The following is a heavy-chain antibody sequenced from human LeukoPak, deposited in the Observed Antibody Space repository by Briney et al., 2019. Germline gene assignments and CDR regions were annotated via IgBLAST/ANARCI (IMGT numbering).Heavy chain of an antibody. CDR3: ARDRTPPQKLSSGSRRNWFDP. CDR1: GGTFSNYA. J-gene: IGHJ5*02. D-gene: IGHD1-26*01. Sequence: GASVKVSCKASGGTFSNYAISWVRQAPGQGLEWMGGIIPIFGTANYAQKFQGRVTITADESTSTAYMELSSLRSEDTAVYYCARDRTPPQKLSSGSRRNWFDPWGQGTLVTVSS. V-gene: IGHV1-69*13. CDR2: IIPIFGTA.